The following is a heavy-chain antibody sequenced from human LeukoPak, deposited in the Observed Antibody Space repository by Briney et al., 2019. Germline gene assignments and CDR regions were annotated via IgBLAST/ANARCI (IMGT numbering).Heavy chain of an antibody. V-gene: IGHV4-59*08. D-gene: IGHD5-12*01. Sequence: SETLSLTCTVSGDSIRSYYWNWIRRPPGKGLEWIGYIYYTGSTSYNPSLKSRVTRSLDTSKSQFSLRLTSVAAADTAVYYCASQGSSGHYPLTWGQGTLVTVSS. CDR2: IYYTGST. CDR3: ASQGSSGHYPLT. CDR1: GDSIRSYY. J-gene: IGHJ4*01.